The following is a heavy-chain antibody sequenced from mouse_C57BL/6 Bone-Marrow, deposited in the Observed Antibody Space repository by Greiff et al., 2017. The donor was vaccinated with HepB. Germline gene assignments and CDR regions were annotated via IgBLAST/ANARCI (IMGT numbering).Heavy chain of an antibody. CDR3: AREGTYDDYEYY. D-gene: IGHD2-4*01. CDR1: GYTFTDYN. Sequence: VQLQQSGPELVKPGASVKMSCKASGYTFTDYNMHWVKQSHGKSLEWIGYINPNNGGTSYNQKFKGKATLTVNKSSSTASMELRSLTSEDSAVYYCAREGTYDDYEYYWGQGTTLTVSS. V-gene: IGHV1-22*01. J-gene: IGHJ2*01. CDR2: INPNNGGT.